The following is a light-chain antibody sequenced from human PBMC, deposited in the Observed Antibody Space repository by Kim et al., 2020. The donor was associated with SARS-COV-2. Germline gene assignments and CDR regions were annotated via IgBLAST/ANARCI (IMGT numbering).Light chain of an antibody. V-gene: IGLV2-14*03. J-gene: IGLJ3*02. Sequence: LTQPASVSGSPGQSITISCTGTSSDVGGYKYVSWYQQHPGKAPKLMIYDVSNRPSGVSNRFSGSKSGNTASLTISGLQAEDEADYYCSSYTSSTTRVFGGGTQLTVL. CDR1: SSDVGGYKY. CDR2: DVS. CDR3: SSYTSSTTRV.